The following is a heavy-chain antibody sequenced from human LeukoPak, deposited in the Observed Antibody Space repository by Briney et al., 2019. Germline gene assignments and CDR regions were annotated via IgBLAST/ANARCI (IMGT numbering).Heavy chain of an antibody. CDR2: ISSSSSTI. J-gene: IGHJ4*02. Sequence: SGGSLRLSCAASGFTFSSYSMNWVRQAPVKGLEWVSYISSSSSTIYYADSVKGRFTISRDNAKNSLYLQMNSLRAEDTAVYYCARGRYSGSYLVDYWGQGTLVTVSS. V-gene: IGHV3-48*01. CDR3: ARGRYSGSYLVDY. D-gene: IGHD1-26*01. CDR1: GFTFSSYS.